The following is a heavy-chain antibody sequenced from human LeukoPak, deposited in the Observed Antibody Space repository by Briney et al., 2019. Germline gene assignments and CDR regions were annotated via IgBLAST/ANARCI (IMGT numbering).Heavy chain of an antibody. CDR1: GGTFSSYA. J-gene: IGHJ4*02. V-gene: IGHV1-69*01. CDR3: ARGIQLWLIDY. CDR2: IIPIFGTA. D-gene: IGHD5-18*01. Sequence: ASVKVSCKASGGTFSSYAISWVRQAPGQGLXXMGGIIPIFGTANYAQKFQGRVTITADESTSTAYMELSSLRSEDTAVYYCARGIQLWLIDYWGQGTLVTVSS.